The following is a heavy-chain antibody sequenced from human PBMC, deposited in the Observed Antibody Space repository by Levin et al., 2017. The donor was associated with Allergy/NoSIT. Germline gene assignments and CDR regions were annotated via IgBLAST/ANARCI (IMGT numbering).Heavy chain of an antibody. CDR1: GFTFSDYG. CDR2: ISSDGSDK. Sequence: SCAASGFTFSDYGMHWVRQAPGKEPEWVAVISSDGSDKFYSDSLKGRFTVSRDNSKNTLYLQMNSLRPEDTAVYYCAKDTAPAGYGYSYGFYFDYWGQGTLVTVSS. D-gene: IGHD5-18*01. CDR3: AKDTAPAGYGYSYGFYFDY. J-gene: IGHJ4*02. V-gene: IGHV3-30*18.